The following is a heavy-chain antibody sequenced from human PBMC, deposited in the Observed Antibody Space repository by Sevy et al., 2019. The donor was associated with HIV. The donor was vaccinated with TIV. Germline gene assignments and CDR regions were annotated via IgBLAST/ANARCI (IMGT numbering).Heavy chain of an antibody. V-gene: IGHV4-34*01. D-gene: IGHD3-10*01. J-gene: IGHJ4*02. CDR1: GGSFSGYY. CDR2: INHSGST. Sequence: SETLSLTCAVYGGSFSGYYWSWIRQPPGKGLEWIGEINHSGSTNYTPSLKSRVTISVDTSKNQFSLKLSSVTAADTAVYYCARGSISIKYYGSGSHFDYWGQGTLVTVSS. CDR3: ARGSISIKYYGSGSHFDY.